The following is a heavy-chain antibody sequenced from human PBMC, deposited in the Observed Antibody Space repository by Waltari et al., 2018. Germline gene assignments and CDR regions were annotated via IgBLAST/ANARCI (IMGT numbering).Heavy chain of an antibody. CDR2: INHDGTT. J-gene: IGHJ2*01. CDR3: ALDDDILTGPTSNWYFDI. CDR1: GGSLGGFY. Sequence: QVQLQQWGAGLLKPSETLSLTCAVSGGSLGGFYGSWLRQSPGKGLEWIGEINHDGTTNYNPSLKSRVTVSVDTSKKQFSLNLSSVTAADTGVYYCALDDDILTGPTSNWYFDIWGRGTLVTVSS. V-gene: IGHV4-34*01. D-gene: IGHD3-9*01.